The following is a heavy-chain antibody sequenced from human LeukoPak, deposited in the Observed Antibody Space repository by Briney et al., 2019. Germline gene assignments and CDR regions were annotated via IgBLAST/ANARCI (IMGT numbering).Heavy chain of an antibody. Sequence: ASVKVSCRASGYTFTDYYIHWVRQAPGQGLELMGWMNPKSGGTTYARQFQGRVTMTRDTSISTAYMELSRLRSDDTAVYYCARDERYDSSGYPFDYWGQGTLVTVSS. J-gene: IGHJ4*02. CDR3: ARDERYDSSGYPFDY. V-gene: IGHV1-2*02. CDR2: MNPKSGGT. CDR1: GYTFTDYY. D-gene: IGHD3-22*01.